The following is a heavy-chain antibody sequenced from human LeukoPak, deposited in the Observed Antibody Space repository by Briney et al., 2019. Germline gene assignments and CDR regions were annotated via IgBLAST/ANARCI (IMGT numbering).Heavy chain of an antibody. CDR1: GFTFSSYA. CDR3: ARGEVPAAISWFDP. CDR2: ISYDGSSK. V-gene: IGHV3-30-3*01. D-gene: IGHD2-2*01. J-gene: IGHJ5*02. Sequence: PGGSLRLSCAASGFTFSSYAMHWVRQAPGKGLEWVAVISYDGSSKYYADSVKGRFTISRHNSKNTLYLQMNSLRAEDTAVYYCARGEVPAAISWFDPWGQGTLVTVSS.